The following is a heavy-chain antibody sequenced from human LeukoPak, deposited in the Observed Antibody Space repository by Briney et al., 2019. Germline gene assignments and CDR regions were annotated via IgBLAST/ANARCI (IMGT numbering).Heavy chain of an antibody. D-gene: IGHD3-9*01. Sequence: PGGSLRLSCAASGFTFDDYAIHWVRQAPGEGLEWVSGISWNSGNIGYADSVKGRFTISRDNAKNSLYLQMNSLRAEDTALYYCAKSLNYDILTASFDSWGQGTLVTVSS. CDR2: ISWNSGNI. J-gene: IGHJ4*02. CDR1: GFTFDDYA. CDR3: AKSLNYDILTASFDS. V-gene: IGHV3-9*01.